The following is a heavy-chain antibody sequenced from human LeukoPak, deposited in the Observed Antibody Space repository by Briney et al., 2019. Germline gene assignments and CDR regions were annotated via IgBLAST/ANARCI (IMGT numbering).Heavy chain of an antibody. V-gene: IGHV3-11*01. Sequence: GGSLRLSCAASGFTFSDYYMSWIRQAPGKGLEWVSYISSSGSTIYYADSVKGRFTTSRDNAKNSLYLQMNSLRAEDTAVYYCAKAAVAGNFDYWGQGTLVTVSS. CDR3: AKAAVAGNFDY. D-gene: IGHD6-19*01. J-gene: IGHJ4*02. CDR1: GFTFSDYY. CDR2: ISSSGSTI.